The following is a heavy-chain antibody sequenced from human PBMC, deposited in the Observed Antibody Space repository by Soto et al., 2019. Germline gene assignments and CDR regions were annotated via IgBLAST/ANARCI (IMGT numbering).Heavy chain of an antibody. J-gene: IGHJ3*02. CDR1: GESFTGYY. CDR2: INRSGST. CDR3: ARGGGTFDI. V-gene: IGHV4-34*01. Sequence: SETVSLTXAVYGESFTGYYWSWIRQPPGKGLEWIGEINRSGSTNYNPSLKSRGTISVDTSKNQFSLKMTSVTAADTAVYYCARGGGTFDIWGQGTMVTVSS. D-gene: IGHD3-16*01.